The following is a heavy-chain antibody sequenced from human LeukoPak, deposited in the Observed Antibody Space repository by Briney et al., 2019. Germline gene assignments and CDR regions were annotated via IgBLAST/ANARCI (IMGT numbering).Heavy chain of an antibody. CDR2: INHSGST. CDR3: ARGRSYYDSSGYYTGAAFDI. V-gene: IGHV4-34*01. CDR1: GGSFSGYY. J-gene: IGHJ3*02. D-gene: IGHD3-22*01. Sequence: PSETLSLTCAVYGGSFSGYYWSWIRQPPGKGLEWIGEINHSGSTNYNPSLKSRVTISVDTSKNQFSLKLSSVTAADTAAYYCARGRSYYDSSGYYTGAAFDIWGQGTMVTVSS.